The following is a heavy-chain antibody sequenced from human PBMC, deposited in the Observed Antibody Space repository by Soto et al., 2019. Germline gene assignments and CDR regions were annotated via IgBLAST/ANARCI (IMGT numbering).Heavy chain of an antibody. D-gene: IGHD6-19*01. CDR2: IIPIFGTA. CDR3: ARDTSGIAVAGYYFDY. CDR1: GGTFSSYA. Sequence: QVQLVQSGAEVKKPGSSVKVSCKASGGTFSSYAISWVRQAPGQGLEWMGGIIPIFGTANFAQKFQGRVTITADESTSTAYMELSSLRSEDTAVYYCARDTSGIAVAGYYFDYWGQGTLVTVSS. V-gene: IGHV1-69*12. J-gene: IGHJ4*02.